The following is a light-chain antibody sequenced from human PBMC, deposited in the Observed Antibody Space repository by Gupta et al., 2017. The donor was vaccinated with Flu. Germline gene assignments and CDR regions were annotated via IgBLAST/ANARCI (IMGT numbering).Light chain of an antibody. CDR2: DAS. V-gene: IGKV1-39*01. J-gene: IGKJ4*01. Sequence: LSPSSLSASVGDRVTITCRASQSISTYLNWYQQKPGKAPKVLIYDASSLKSGVPSRFSGSGSGTDFILTSNRLQPEDFATYYGQHRYSKAFGGGTKVEIK. CDR3: QHRYSKA. CDR1: QSISTY.